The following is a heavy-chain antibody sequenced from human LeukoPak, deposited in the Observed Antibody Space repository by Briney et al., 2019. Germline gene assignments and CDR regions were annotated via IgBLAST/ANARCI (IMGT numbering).Heavy chain of an antibody. J-gene: IGHJ4*02. CDR2: IIPIFGTA. CDR1: GGTFSSYA. D-gene: IGHD6-19*01. Sequence: GASVKVSCKASGGTFSSYAISWVRQAPGQGLEWMGGIIPIFGTANYAQKFQGRVTITADESTSTAYMELSRLRSEDTAVYYCARDLGLLSEGSGWYYWGQGTLVTVSS. V-gene: IGHV1-69*13. CDR3: ARDLGLLSEGSGWYY.